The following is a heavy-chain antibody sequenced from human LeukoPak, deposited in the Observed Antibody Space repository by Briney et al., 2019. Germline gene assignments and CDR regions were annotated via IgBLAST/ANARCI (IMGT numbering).Heavy chain of an antibody. D-gene: IGHD5-18*01. CDR2: ISSSSSYI. Sequence: GALRLSCAASGFTFSSYSMNWVRQAPGKGLEWVSSISSSSSYIYYADSVKGRFTISRDNAKNSLYLQMNSLRAEDTAVYYCARSGYRRPFDYWGQGTLVTVSS. V-gene: IGHV3-21*01. J-gene: IGHJ4*02. CDR1: GFTFSSYS. CDR3: ARSGYRRPFDY.